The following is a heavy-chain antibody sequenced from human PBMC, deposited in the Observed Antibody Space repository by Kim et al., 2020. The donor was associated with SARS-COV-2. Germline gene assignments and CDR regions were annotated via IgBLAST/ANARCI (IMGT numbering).Heavy chain of an antibody. D-gene: IGHD3-9*01. CDR3: ARERCPTYYDILTGYPLCDGMDV. CDR2: TYYRSKWYN. CDR1: GDSVSSNSAA. J-gene: IGHJ6*02. Sequence: SQTLSLTCAISGDSVSSNSAAWNWIRQSPSRGLEWLGRTYYRSKWYNDYAVSVKSRITINPDTSKNQFSLQLNSVTPEDTAVYYCARERCPTYYDILTGYPLCDGMDVWGQGTTVTVSS. V-gene: IGHV6-1*01.